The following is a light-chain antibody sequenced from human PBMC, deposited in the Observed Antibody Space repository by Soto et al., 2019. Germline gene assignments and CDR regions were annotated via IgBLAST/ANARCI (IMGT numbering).Light chain of an antibody. CDR2: DVS. Sequence: QSALTQPASVSGSPGQSITISCTGTSSDVGGYNYVSWYQQHPGKAPKPMIYDVSNRPSGVSNRFSGSKSGNTASLTISGLQAEDEADYYCSSYTSSRTTVVFGGGTKLTVL. CDR1: SSDVGGYNY. J-gene: IGLJ2*01. V-gene: IGLV2-14*01. CDR3: SSYTSSRTTVV.